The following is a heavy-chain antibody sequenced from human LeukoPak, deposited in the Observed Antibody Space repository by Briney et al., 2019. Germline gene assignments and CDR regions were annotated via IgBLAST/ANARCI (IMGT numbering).Heavy chain of an antibody. D-gene: IGHD5-18*01. CDR1: GGTFSSYA. J-gene: IGHJ3*02. CDR3: ARVTPDSYGYGGHDAFDI. V-gene: IGHV1-69*01. Sequence: ASVKVSCKASGGTFSSYAISWVRQAPGQGLEWMGGIIPIFGTANHAQKFQGRVTITADESTSTAYMELSSLRSEDTAVYYCARVTPDSYGYGGHDAFDIWGQGTMVTVSS. CDR2: IIPIFGTA.